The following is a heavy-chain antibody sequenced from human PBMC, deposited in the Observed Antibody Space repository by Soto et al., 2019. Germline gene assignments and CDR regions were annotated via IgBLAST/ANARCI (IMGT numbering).Heavy chain of an antibody. CDR3: ARRAETNGWNGFGADKYYFDF. CDR2: MNPNTGNS. CDR1: GYTFTSYD. V-gene: IGHV1-8*01. J-gene: IGHJ4*02. D-gene: IGHD1-1*01. Sequence: ASVKVSCKASGYTFTSYDIYWVRQATGQGLEWMGWMNPNTGNSAHAQKFQGRVTVTSDTSRNTVHMELTSLRSEDTAVYYCARRAETNGWNGFGADKYYFDFWGQGTLVTVSS.